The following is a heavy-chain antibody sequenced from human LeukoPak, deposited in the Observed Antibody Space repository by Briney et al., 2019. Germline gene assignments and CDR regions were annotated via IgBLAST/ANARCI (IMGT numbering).Heavy chain of an antibody. V-gene: IGHV1-69*13. CDR2: IIPIFGTA. CDR1: GGTFSSYA. D-gene: IGHD6-19*01. J-gene: IGHJ4*02. CDR3: ARVQQWLVLGGGGNFDY. Sequence: GASVKVSCKASGGTFSSYAISWVRQAPGQGLEWVGGIIPIFGTANYAQKFQGRVTITADESTSTAYMELSSLRSEDTAVYYCARVQQWLVLGGGGNFDYWGQGTLVTVSS.